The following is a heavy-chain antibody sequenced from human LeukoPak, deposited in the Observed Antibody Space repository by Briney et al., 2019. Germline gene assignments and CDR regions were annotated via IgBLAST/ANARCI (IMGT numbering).Heavy chain of an antibody. Sequence: GGSLRLSCAASGFTFDDYAMHWVRQAPGKGLEWVSGISWNSGSIGYADSVKGRFTISRDNAKNSLYLQMNSLRAEDTALYYCAKGPSGYELTPVDYWGQGTLVTVSS. CDR2: ISWNSGSI. CDR3: AKGPSGYELTPVDY. V-gene: IGHV3-9*01. J-gene: IGHJ4*02. D-gene: IGHD5-12*01. CDR1: GFTFDDYA.